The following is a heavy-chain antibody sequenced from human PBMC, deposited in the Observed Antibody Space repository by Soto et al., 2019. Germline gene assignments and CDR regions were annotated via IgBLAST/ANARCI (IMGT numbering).Heavy chain of an antibody. CDR1: GYSFTNYW. CDR3: ARHHGSTGSYFGMDV. CDR2: IYPGDSDT. Sequence: GESLKISCKGSGYSFTNYWINWVRQMPGKGLEWMGIIYPGDSDTRYSPSFQGQVTISADKSINTAYLQWRGLKASDTAVYYCARHHGSTGSYFGMDVWGQGTRVTVPS. D-gene: IGHD6-13*01. V-gene: IGHV5-51*01. J-gene: IGHJ6*02.